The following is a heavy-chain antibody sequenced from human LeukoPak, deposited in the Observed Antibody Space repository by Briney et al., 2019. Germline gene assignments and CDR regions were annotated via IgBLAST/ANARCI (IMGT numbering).Heavy chain of an antibody. CDR3: ARGRGTVTTTYYYYMDV. J-gene: IGHJ6*03. CDR1: GGSISFTHYY. Sequence: SETLSLTCTVSGGSISFTHYYWSWIRQPPGKGLEWIGEINHSGSTNYNPSLKSRVTISVDTSKNQFSLKLSSVTAADTAVYYCARGRGTVTTTYYYYMDVWGKGTTVTVSS. CDR2: INHSGST. D-gene: IGHD4-17*01. V-gene: IGHV4-34*01.